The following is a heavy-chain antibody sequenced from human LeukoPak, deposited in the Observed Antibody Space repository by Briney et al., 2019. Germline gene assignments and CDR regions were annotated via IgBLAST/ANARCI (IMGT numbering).Heavy chain of an antibody. Sequence: ASVKVSCKASGYTFTGYYMHWVRQAPGQGLEWMGRINPNSGGTNYAQKFQGRVTMTRDTSTSTVYMELSSLRSEDTAVYYCARDQYYYDSSGNPGYWGQGTLVTVSS. CDR3: ARDQYYYDSSGNPGY. CDR1: GYTFTGYY. V-gene: IGHV1-2*06. J-gene: IGHJ4*02. CDR2: INPNSGGT. D-gene: IGHD3-22*01.